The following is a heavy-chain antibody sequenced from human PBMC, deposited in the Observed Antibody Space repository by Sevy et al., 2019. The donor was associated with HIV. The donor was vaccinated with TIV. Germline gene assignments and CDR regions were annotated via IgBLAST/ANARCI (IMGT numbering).Heavy chain of an antibody. Sequence: GGSLRLSCAASGFTFVNYAIIWVRQSPGKGLEWISTISNRGITHYADSVKGRFTISRDNSDNTVSLQMNSLRVDDTAVYYCGRSVLGDKWGQGTLVTVSS. D-gene: IGHD3-16*01. J-gene: IGHJ4*02. V-gene: IGHV3-23*01. CDR2: ISNRGIT. CDR1: GFTFVNYA. CDR3: GRSVLGDK.